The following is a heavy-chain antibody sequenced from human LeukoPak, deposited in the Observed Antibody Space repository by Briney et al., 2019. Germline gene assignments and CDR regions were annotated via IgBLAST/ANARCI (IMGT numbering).Heavy chain of an antibody. Sequence: GGSLRLSCAASGFTFSNYAMSGVRQAPGKGLEWVSAIRGSGGGTYHADSVKGRFTISRDNSKNTLYLQMNSLRDEDTALYYCAKAGIGVVGYFDYWGQGTLVTVSS. CDR3: AKAGIGVVGYFDY. J-gene: IGHJ4*02. V-gene: IGHV3-23*01. D-gene: IGHD6-19*01. CDR2: IRGSGGGT. CDR1: GFTFSNYA.